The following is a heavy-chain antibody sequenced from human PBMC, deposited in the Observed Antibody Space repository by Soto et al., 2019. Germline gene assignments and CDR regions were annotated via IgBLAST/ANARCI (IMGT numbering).Heavy chain of an antibody. Sequence: QVQLVQSGAEVKKPGASVKVSCKASGYTFTSYGISWVRQAPGQGLEWMGWISAYNGNTNYAQKLQGRVTMTTDTSTSTAHMALRRLRSDDTAVYYWARVGFPPDSYYYGMAVWGQGTTVTVSS. J-gene: IGHJ6*02. V-gene: IGHV1-18*01. CDR1: GYTFTSYG. CDR2: ISAYNGNT. CDR3: ARVGFPPDSYYYGMAV.